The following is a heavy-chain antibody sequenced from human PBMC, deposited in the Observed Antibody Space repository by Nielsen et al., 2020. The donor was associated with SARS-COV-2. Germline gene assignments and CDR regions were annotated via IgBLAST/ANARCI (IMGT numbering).Heavy chain of an antibody. CDR1: GGSISSYY. J-gene: IGHJ5*02. CDR2: IYYSGSI. Sequence: GSLRLSCTVSGGSISSYYWSWIRQPPGKGLEWIGYIYYSGSIYYNPSLKSRVTMSVDTSKNQFSLKLSSVTAVDTAVYYCARTVTMVRDNWFDPWGQGTPVTVSS. CDR3: ARTVTMVRDNWFDP. D-gene: IGHD3-10*01. V-gene: IGHV4-59*04.